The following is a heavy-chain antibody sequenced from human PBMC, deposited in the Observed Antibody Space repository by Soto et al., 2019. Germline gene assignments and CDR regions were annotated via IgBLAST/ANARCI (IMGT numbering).Heavy chain of an antibody. D-gene: IGHD3-10*01. CDR2: ISAYNGNT. CDR3: ARDPIGMMVRDDWFDP. Sequence: QIQLVQSGAEVKKPGASVKVSCKASDYTFTSYGISWVRQAPGQGLEWMGWISAYNGNTNYAQKLQGRVTMTTDTSTSTAYMELRSLRSDDTAVYYCARDPIGMMVRDDWFDPWGQGTLVTVSS. J-gene: IGHJ5*02. V-gene: IGHV1-18*01. CDR1: DYTFTSYG.